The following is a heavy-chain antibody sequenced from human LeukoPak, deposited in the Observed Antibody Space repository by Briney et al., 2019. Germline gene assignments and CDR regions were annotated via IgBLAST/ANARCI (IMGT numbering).Heavy chain of an antibody. V-gene: IGHV3-23*01. CDR2: ISGSGGST. J-gene: IGHJ3*02. CDR1: GLTFSSYA. CDR3: AKDESSGWYHDAFDI. Sequence: GGSLRLSCAASGLTFSSYAMSWVRQAPGKGLEWVSAISGSGGSTYYADSVKGRFTISRDNSKNTLYLQMNSLRAEDTAVYYCAKDESSGWYHDAFDIWGQGTMVTVSS. D-gene: IGHD6-19*01.